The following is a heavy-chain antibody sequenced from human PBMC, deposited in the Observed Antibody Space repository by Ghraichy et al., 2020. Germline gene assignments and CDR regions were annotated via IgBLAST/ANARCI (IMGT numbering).Heavy chain of an antibody. Sequence: GGSLRLSCAASGFTFSSYSMNWVRQAPGKGLEWVSSISSSSSYIYYADSVKGRFTISRDNAKNSLYLQMNSLRAEDTAVYYCARDSRQPDPSYAFDIWGQGTMVTVSS. CDR3: ARDSRQPDPSYAFDI. V-gene: IGHV3-21*01. J-gene: IGHJ3*02. CDR2: ISSSSSYI. CDR1: GFTFSSYS. D-gene: IGHD6-13*01.